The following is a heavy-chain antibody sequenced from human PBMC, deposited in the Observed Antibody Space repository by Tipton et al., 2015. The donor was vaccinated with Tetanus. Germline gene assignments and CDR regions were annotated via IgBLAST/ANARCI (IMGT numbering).Heavy chain of an antibody. CDR1: GYTFTSYY. CDR3: AREVERDGDYVSALETDAFDI. D-gene: IGHD4-17*01. Sequence: QVQLVQSGAEVKKPGASVKVSCKASGYTFTSYYMHWVRQAPGQWLEWIGIINPSGGSTSYAQKFQGGVTMTRDTSTSTVYMELSSLRSEDTAVYYCAREVERDGDYVSALETDAFDIWGQGTMVTVSS. V-gene: IGHV1-46*01. CDR2: INPSGGST. J-gene: IGHJ3*02.